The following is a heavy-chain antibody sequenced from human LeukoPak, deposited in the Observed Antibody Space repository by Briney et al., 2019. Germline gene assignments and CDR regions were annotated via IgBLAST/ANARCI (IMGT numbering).Heavy chain of an antibody. Sequence: GASVKVSCKASGYTFTSYDINWVRQAPGQGLEWMGWMNPKNANTGYAQKFQGRVTMTRNTSISTAYMEVTSLRSEDTAVYYCARGPPESSSSDYWVQGTLVTVSS. CDR3: ARGPPESSSSDY. CDR2: MNPKNANT. V-gene: IGHV1-8*01. CDR1: GYTFTSYD. D-gene: IGHD6-19*01. J-gene: IGHJ4*02.